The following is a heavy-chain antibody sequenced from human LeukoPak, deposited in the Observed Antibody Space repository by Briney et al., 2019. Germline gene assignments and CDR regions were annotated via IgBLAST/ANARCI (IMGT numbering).Heavy chain of an antibody. CDR1: GGSISSSSYY. J-gene: IGHJ6*03. CDR2: IYYSGST. V-gene: IGHV4-39*07. D-gene: IGHD2-15*01. Sequence: SETLSLTCTVSGGSISSSSYYWGWIRQPPGKGLEWIGSIYYSGSTYYNPSLKSRVTISVDTSKNQFSLKLSSVTAADTAVYYCAREGAFVVVGYYYYMDVWGKGTTVTVSS. CDR3: AREGAFVVVGYYYYMDV.